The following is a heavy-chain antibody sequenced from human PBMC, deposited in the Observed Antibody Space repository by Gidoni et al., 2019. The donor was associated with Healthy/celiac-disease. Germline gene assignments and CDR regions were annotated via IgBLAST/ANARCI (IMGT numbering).Heavy chain of an antibody. D-gene: IGHD3-10*01. Sequence: QVQLQQWGAGLLMRSETLSLTCAFYGGSFSGYYWSWTRQPPGKGLEWIGEINHSGSTNYNPSLKSRVTISVDTSKNQFSLKLSSVTAADTAVYYCARGRYYGSFVMGVWGQGTTVHRLL. CDR2: INHSGST. J-gene: IGHJ6*02. CDR3: ARGRYYGSFVMGV. V-gene: IGHV4-34*01. CDR1: GGSFSGYY.